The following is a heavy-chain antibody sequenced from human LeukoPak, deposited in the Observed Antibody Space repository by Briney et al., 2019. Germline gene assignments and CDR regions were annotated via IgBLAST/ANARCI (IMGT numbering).Heavy chain of an antibody. V-gene: IGHV3-23*01. Sequence: GGSLRLSCAASGFTFSDYAMSWVRRAPGKGLEWVSAISASGGITYYADSVKGRFTISRDNSKNTLYLQMHSLGAEDTAIYYCAKTSPPGYSSGWYSLDYWGQGTLVTVSS. J-gene: IGHJ4*02. CDR3: AKTSPPGYSSGWYSLDY. CDR1: GFTFSDYA. D-gene: IGHD6-19*01. CDR2: ISASGGIT.